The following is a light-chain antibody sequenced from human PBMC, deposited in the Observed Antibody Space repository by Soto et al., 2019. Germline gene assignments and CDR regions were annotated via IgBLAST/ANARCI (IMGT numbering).Light chain of an antibody. J-gene: IGLJ1*01. Sequence: QSVLTQPASVSGSPGQSITISCTGTSSDVGSYNLVSWYQQHPGKAPKLMIYEVSKRPSGVSNRFSGSKSGNTASLTISGLLAEDEADYYCCSYAGSRTFYVFGTGTKVTVL. CDR2: EVS. CDR3: CSYAGSRTFYV. CDR1: SSDVGSYNL. V-gene: IGLV2-23*02.